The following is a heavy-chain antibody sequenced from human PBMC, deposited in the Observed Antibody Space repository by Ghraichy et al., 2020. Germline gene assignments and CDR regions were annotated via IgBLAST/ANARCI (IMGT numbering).Heavy chain of an antibody. D-gene: IGHD4-23*01. V-gene: IGHV3-21*01. CDR2: ISSSSSYI. J-gene: IGHJ6*02. CDR1: GFTFSSYS. Sequence: GESLNISCAASGFTFSSYSMNWVRQAPGKGLEWVSSISSSSSYIYYADSVKGRFTISRDNAKNSLYLQMNSLRAEDTAVYYCARDRLQADGGNSDGYYYYGMDVWGQGTTVTVSS. CDR3: ARDRLQADGGNSDGYYYYGMDV.